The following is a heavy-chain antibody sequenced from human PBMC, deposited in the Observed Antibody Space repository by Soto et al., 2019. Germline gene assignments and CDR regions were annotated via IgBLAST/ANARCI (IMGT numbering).Heavy chain of an antibody. CDR2: INAGNGNT. Sequence: HVQLGQSGGEVKKPGASVKFSCKASGYTFTSYAMHWVRQAPGQRLEWMGWINAGNGNTKYSQKFQGRVTITRDTSASTVYKELTSMRSEGTAVYYYARGSTPNYYDSSGYPPYYFAYRGQGTLVTVSS. D-gene: IGHD3-22*01. J-gene: IGHJ4*02. V-gene: IGHV1-3*01. CDR3: ARGSTPNYYDSSGYPPYYFAY. CDR1: GYTFTSYA.